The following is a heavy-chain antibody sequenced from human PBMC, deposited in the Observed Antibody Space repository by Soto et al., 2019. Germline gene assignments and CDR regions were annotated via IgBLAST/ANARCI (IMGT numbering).Heavy chain of an antibody. Sequence: PSETLSVTCAVYGGSFSGYYWSWCRQPPGKGLEWIGEINHSGSTNYNPSLKSRVTISVDTSKNQFSLKLTSVTAADTAVYYCARDKITGLFGYWGQGTLVTVSS. D-gene: IGHD2-8*02. CDR3: ARDKITGLFGY. CDR2: INHSGST. J-gene: IGHJ4*02. V-gene: IGHV4-34*01. CDR1: GGSFSGYY.